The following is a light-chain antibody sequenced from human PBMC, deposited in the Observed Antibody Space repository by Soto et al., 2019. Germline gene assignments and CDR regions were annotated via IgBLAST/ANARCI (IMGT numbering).Light chain of an antibody. CDR2: DAS. CDR3: QQYENYWT. Sequence: ETVLRQYSANVSVTPCDRATLSCRSSQSVSRYLAWYQQKPGQAPRLLIYDASNRAIGIPARFSGSGSGTDFTLTISSLQPEDFAVYYCQQYENYWTFGQGTKVDIK. CDR1: QSVSRY. J-gene: IGKJ1*01. V-gene: IGKV3-11*01.